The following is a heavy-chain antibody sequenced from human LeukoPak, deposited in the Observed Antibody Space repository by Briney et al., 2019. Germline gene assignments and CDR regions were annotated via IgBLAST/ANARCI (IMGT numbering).Heavy chain of an antibody. CDR3: ARDRRVGATPYYFDY. CDR2: IYYSGST. Sequence: PSETLSLTCTVSGGSISSGSYYWSWIRQPAGKGLEWIGYIYYSGSTNYNPSLKSRVTISVDTSKNQFSLKLSSVTAADTAVYYCARDRRVGATPYYFDYWGQGTLVTVSS. V-gene: IGHV4-61*10. J-gene: IGHJ4*02. CDR1: GGSISSGSYY. D-gene: IGHD1-26*01.